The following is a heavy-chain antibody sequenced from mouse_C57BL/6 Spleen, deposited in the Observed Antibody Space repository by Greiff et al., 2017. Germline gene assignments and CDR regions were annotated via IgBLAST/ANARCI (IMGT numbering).Heavy chain of an antibody. D-gene: IGHD1-1*01. V-gene: IGHV1-55*01. CDR1: GYTFTSYW. CDR3: ARKEDYYGSSDY. CDR2: IYPGSGRT. Sequence: QVQLQQPGAELVKPGASVKMSCKASGYTFTSYWITWVKQRPGQGLAWIGDIYPGSGRTNSNEKFKSKATLTVDTSSSTAYMQLSSLTSEDSAVYYCARKEDYYGSSDYWGQGTTLTVSS. J-gene: IGHJ2*01.